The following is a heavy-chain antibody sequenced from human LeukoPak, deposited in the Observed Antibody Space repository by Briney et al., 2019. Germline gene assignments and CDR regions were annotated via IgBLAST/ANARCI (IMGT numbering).Heavy chain of an antibody. CDR3: VRVDTSGYYYELSFDY. Sequence: GGSLRLSCAASGFTFSSYWMSWVRQAPGKGLEWVANTKKDVSEKEYVDSVKGRFTISSDNAKNSLYLQMNSVRVEDTAVYYCVRVDTSGYYYELSFDYWGQGTLVTVSS. CDR1: GFTFSSYW. D-gene: IGHD3-22*01. V-gene: IGHV3-7*01. CDR2: TKKDVSEK. J-gene: IGHJ4*02.